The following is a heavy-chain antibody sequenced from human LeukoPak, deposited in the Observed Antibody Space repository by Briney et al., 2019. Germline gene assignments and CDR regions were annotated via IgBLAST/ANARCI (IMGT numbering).Heavy chain of an antibody. V-gene: IGHV1-2*02. CDR1: GYTFTGYY. J-gene: IGHJ4*02. D-gene: IGHD1-26*01. CDR2: INPNSGGT. Sequence: ASVKVSCKASGYTFTGYYMHWVRQAPGQGLEWMEWINPNSGGTNYAQKFQGRVTMTRDTSISTAYMELSRLRSDDTAVYYCARDYRRGGSYYEFFPDYWGQGTLVTVSS. CDR3: ARDYRRGGSYYEFFPDY.